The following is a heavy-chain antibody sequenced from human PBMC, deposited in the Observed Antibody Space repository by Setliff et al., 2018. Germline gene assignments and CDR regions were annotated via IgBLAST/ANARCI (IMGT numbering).Heavy chain of an antibody. D-gene: IGHD6-19*01. Sequence: GSLRLSCAASEFTFSSYGMHWVRQAPGKGLEWVAVISYDGSNKYYADSVKGRFTISRDNSKNTLYLQMNSLRAEDTAVYYCAKGMRRQWLGEVDYWGQGTLVTVSS. CDR1: EFTFSSYG. CDR2: ISYDGSNK. V-gene: IGHV3-30*18. J-gene: IGHJ4*02. CDR3: AKGMRRQWLGEVDY.